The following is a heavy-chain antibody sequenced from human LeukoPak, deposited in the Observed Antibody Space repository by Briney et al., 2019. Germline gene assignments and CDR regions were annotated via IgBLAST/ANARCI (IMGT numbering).Heavy chain of an antibody. V-gene: IGHV3-23*01. CDR1: GFTFSNSG. J-gene: IGHJ4*02. CDR2: IKSGGTT. Sequence: GGTLRLSCAASGFTFSNSGMSWVRQAPGKGLEWVSGIKSGGTTYYADSVKGRFTISRDNSKNTLYLQMNSLRAEDTAVYYCAKARGAAAFDYWGQGTLVTVSS. CDR3: AKARGAAAFDY. D-gene: IGHD6-13*01.